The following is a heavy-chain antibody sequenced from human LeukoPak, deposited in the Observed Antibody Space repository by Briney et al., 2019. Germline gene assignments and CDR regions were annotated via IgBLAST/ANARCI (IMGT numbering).Heavy chain of an antibody. CDR2: IYYSGST. D-gene: IGHD3-3*01. CDR1: GGSISSSSYY. Sequence: SETLSLTCTVSGGSISSSSYYWGWIRQPPGKGLEWIVSIYYSGSTYYNPSLKSRVTISVDTSKNQFSLKLSSVTAADTAVYYCARQPSITIFGVVIIHWFDPWGQGTLVTVSS. J-gene: IGHJ5*02. CDR3: ARQPSITIFGVVIIHWFDP. V-gene: IGHV4-39*01.